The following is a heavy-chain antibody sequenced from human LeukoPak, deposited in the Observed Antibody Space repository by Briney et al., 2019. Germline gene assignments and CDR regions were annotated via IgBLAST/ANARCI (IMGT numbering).Heavy chain of an antibody. CDR3: ARHFRRYYGSGSYPLDY. CDR1: GGSFSGYY. Sequence: SETLSLTCAVYGGSFSGYYWSWIRQPPGKGLKWIGEINHSGSTNYNPSLKSRVTISVDTSKNQFSLKLSSVTAADTAVYYCARHFRRYYGSGSYPLDYWGQGTLVTVSS. CDR2: INHSGST. V-gene: IGHV4-34*01. D-gene: IGHD3-10*01. J-gene: IGHJ4*02.